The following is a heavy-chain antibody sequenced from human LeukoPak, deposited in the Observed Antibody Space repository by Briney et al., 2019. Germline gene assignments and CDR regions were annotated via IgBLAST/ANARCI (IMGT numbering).Heavy chain of an antibody. J-gene: IGHJ4*02. CDR1: GGTFSSYA. Sequence: GSSVKVSCKASGGTFSSYAISWVRQATGQGLEWMGWMNPNSGNTAYAQRFQGRITMTRNTSINTAYMELSSLRSEDTAVYYCARREGYCSGDSCYRYWGLGTLVTVSS. CDR3: ARREGYCSGDSCYRY. CDR2: MNPNSGNT. D-gene: IGHD2-15*01. V-gene: IGHV1-8*02.